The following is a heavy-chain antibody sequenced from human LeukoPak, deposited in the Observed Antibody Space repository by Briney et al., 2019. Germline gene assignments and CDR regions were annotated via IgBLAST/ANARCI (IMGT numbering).Heavy chain of an antibody. J-gene: IGHJ4*02. V-gene: IGHV4-30-4*01. CDR2: IHSRGST. Sequence: ESSQTLSLTCTVSGGSISSGGYYWSWIRQPPGKGPEWIGYIHSRGSTNYNPSLKSRVTISVDTSKNQFSLKLSSVTAADTAVYYCARSYDSTLDDFWGQGTLVTVSS. CDR3: ARSYDSTLDDF. CDR1: GGSISSGGYY. D-gene: IGHD3-22*01.